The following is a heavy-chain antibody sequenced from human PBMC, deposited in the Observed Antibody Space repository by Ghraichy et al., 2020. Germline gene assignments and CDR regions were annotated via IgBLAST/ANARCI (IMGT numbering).Heavy chain of an antibody. CDR3: ARAYSSSWYEYPEYFQH. Sequence: SQTLSLTCTVSGGSIRGYYWSWIRQPPGKGLEWIGYIYYTGSTNYNPSLKSRVTISVDTSKNQVSLKLTSVTAADTAVYYCARAYSSSWYEYPEYFQHWGQGTLVTVSS. V-gene: IGHV4-59*01. CDR1: GGSIRGYY. D-gene: IGHD6-13*01. J-gene: IGHJ1*01. CDR2: IYYTGST.